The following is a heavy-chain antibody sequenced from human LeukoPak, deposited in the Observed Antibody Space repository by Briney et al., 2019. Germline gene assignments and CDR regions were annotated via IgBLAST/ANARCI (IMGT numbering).Heavy chain of an antibody. D-gene: IGHD5-24*01. V-gene: IGHV4-38-2*02. J-gene: IGHJ4*02. CDR1: GYSISDGYY. CDR3: ARHRSGWLQSSFDY. CDR2: IYHSGNT. Sequence: PSETLSLTCTVSGYSISDGYYWGWIRQPPGKGLEWIGSIYHSGNTYYNPSLKSRVTVSVDTSKNQFSLKLSSVTAADTAVYYCARHRSGWLQSSFDYWGQGTLVTVSS.